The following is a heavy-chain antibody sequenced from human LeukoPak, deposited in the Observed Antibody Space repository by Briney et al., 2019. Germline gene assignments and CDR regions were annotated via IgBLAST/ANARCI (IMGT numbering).Heavy chain of an antibody. CDR3: ARDYSYYYDSSGYSGDY. Sequence: SQTLSLTCTVSGGSISSYYWSWIRQPAGKGLGWIGRIYTSGSTNYNPSLKSRVTISVDKSKNQFSLKLSSVTAADTAVYYCARDYSYYYDSSGYSGDYWGQGTLVTVSS. D-gene: IGHD3-22*01. V-gene: IGHV4-4*07. CDR1: GGSISSYY. J-gene: IGHJ4*02. CDR2: IYTSGST.